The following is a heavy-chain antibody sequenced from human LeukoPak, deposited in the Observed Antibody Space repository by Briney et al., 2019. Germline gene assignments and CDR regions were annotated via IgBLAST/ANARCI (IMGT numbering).Heavy chain of an antibody. Sequence: SETLSLTCAVSGGSISSSNWWSWVRQPPGKGLEWIGEIHHSGSTNYNPSLKSRVTISVDTSKNQFSLKLSSVTAADTAVYYCARHKYNWNYGWFDPWGQGILVTVSS. D-gene: IGHD1-7*01. J-gene: IGHJ5*02. CDR3: ARHKYNWNYGWFDP. CDR2: IHHSGST. CDR1: GGSISSSNW. V-gene: IGHV4-4*02.